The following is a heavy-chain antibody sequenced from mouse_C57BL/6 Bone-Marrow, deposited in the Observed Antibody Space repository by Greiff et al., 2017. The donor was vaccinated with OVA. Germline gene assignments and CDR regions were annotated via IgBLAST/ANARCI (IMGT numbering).Heavy chain of an antibody. Sequence: QVQLKESGAELVRPGTSVKMSCKASGYTFTNYWIGWAKQRPGHGLEWIGDIYPGGGYTNYNEKFKGKATMTADKSSSTAYMQFSSLTSEDSAIYYCARGYYGPLYYYAMDYWGQGTSVTVSS. D-gene: IGHD1-1*01. CDR1: GYTFTNYW. CDR3: ARGYYGPLYYYAMDY. V-gene: IGHV1-63*01. CDR2: IYPGGGYT. J-gene: IGHJ4*01.